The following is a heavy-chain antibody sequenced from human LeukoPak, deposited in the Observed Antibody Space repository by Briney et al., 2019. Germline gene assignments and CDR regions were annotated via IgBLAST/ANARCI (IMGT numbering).Heavy chain of an antibody. CDR3: AKIIAVTESYWYGMGV. D-gene: IGHD4-17*01. V-gene: IGHV3-23*01. J-gene: IGHJ6*02. CDR2: ISGSGAIT. CDR1: GFTFSSYT. Sequence: PGGSLRLSCAASGFTFSSYTMTWARQTPGKGLEWVSGISGSGAITDYVDSVKGRFTISRDNSKNTVYLQMHSLRPEDTAVYYCAKIIAVTESYWYGMGVWGQGTTVTVSS.